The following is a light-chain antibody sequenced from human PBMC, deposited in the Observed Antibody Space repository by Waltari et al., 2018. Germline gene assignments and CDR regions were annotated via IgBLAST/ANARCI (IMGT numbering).Light chain of an antibody. J-gene: IGKJ2*01. CDR3: QQRSHWPMYT. CDR2: ETS. CDR1: KSIASP. Sequence: EIVLTHSPANLSLSPGDRATLSCRASKSIASPLVWYQKNPGQPPRILIYETSNRAAGIPARFSGSGSGTDFSLTISSREPEDFVVYYCQQRSHWPMYTFGQGTKLEIK. V-gene: IGKV3-11*01.